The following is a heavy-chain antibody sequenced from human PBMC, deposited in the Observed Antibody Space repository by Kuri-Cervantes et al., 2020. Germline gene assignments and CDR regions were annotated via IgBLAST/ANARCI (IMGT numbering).Heavy chain of an antibody. D-gene: IGHD6-19*01. V-gene: IGHV2-26*01. J-gene: IGHJ5*02. CDR2: IFSNDEK. Sequence: TLSLTCAASGFTFSSYTVSWIRQPPGKALEWLAHIFSNDEKTYSTSLESRLTISKNTSKSQVVLTMTNMDPVDTATYYCARIGVEAVASREYNWFDPWGQGTLVTVSS. CDR3: ARIGVEAVASREYNWFDP. CDR1: GFTFSSYT.